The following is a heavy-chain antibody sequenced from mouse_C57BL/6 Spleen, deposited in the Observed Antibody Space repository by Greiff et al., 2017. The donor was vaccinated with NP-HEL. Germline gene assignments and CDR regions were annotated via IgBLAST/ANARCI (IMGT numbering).Heavy chain of an antibody. CDR2: INPNNGGT. D-gene: IGHD1-1*01. CDR3: ARASRIITTVVAPYYYAMDY. CDR1: GYTFTDYY. V-gene: IGHV1-26*01. J-gene: IGHJ4*01. Sequence: VQLQQSGPELVKPGASVKISCKASGYTFTDYYMNWVKQSHGKSLEWIGDINPNNGGTSYNQKFKGKATLTVDKSSSTAYMELRSLTSEDSAVYYCARASRIITTVVAPYYYAMDYWGQGTSVTVSS.